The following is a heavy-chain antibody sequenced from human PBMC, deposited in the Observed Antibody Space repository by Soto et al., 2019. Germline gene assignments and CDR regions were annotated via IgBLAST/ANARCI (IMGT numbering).Heavy chain of an antibody. D-gene: IGHD2-2*01. CDR3: ASLDVRYCSSTSCYASYY. CDR2: INSDGSST. Sequence: GGSLRLSCAASGFTLGKYTMGWVRQAPGKGLVWVSRINSDGSSTSYADSVKGRFTISRDNAKNTLYLQMNSLRAEDTAVYYCASLDVRYCSSTSCYASYYWGQGTLVTVSS. CDR1: GFTLGKYT. V-gene: IGHV3-74*01. J-gene: IGHJ4*02.